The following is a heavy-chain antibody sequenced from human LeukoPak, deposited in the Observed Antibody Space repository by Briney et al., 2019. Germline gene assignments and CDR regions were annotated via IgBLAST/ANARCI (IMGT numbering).Heavy chain of an antibody. D-gene: IGHD3-16*02. CDR3: ARTITFGGVIALLGY. J-gene: IGHJ4*02. V-gene: IGHV7-4-1*02. Sequence: ASVKVSCKASGYTFTSYAMNWVRQAPGQGLEWMVWINTNTGNPTYAQGFTGRFVFSLDTSVSTAYLQISSLKAEDTAVYYCARTITFGGVIALLGYWGQGTLVTVSS. CDR2: INTNTGNP. CDR1: GYTFTSYA.